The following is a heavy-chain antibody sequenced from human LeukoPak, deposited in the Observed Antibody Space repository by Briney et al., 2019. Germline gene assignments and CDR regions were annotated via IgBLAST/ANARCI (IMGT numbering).Heavy chain of an antibody. D-gene: IGHD2-2*01. CDR1: GGSISSHY. CDR2: IYNSGST. CDR3: AREVVPAAMLDY. J-gene: IGHJ4*02. Sequence: SETLSLTCTVSGGSISSHYWSWIRQPPGKGLEWIGYIYNSGSTNYNPSLKSRVTISVDTSKNQFSLKLSSVTAADTAVYYCAREVVPAAMLDYWGQGTLVTVSS. V-gene: IGHV4-59*11.